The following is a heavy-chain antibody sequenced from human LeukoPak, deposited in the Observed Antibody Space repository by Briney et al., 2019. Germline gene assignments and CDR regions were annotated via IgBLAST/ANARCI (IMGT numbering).Heavy chain of an antibody. D-gene: IGHD1-26*01. Sequence: GGSLTLSCAATGFSFSSYWMAWVRQAPGKGLEWVANIKGDESARHQADSVKGRFTISRDNGQRSVYLQMRRLRGEDTGVYYCARDVGGSIDSWGQGTLVTVSS. CDR1: GFSFSSYW. CDR3: ARDVGGSIDS. J-gene: IGHJ4*02. CDR2: IKGDESAR. V-gene: IGHV3-7*01.